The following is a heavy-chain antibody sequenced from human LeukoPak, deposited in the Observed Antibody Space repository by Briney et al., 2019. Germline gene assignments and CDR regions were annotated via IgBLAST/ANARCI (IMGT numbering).Heavy chain of an antibody. J-gene: IGHJ5*02. CDR3: ARAFYCSGGSCYSTAGNCFDP. CDR2: INPNSGGT. Sequence: ASVKVSCKASGYTFTGYYMHWVRQAPGQGLEWMGWINPNSGGTNYAQKFQGRVTMTRDTSISTAYMELSRLRSDDTAVYYCARAFYCSGGSCYSTAGNCFDPGGREPRFPVPS. V-gene: IGHV1-2*02. CDR1: GYTFTGYY. D-gene: IGHD2-15*01.